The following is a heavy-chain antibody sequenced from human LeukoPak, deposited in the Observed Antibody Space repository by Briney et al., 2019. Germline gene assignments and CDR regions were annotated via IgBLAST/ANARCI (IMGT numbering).Heavy chain of an antibody. D-gene: IGHD4-17*01. J-gene: IGHJ6*03. Sequence: SETLSLTCTVSGGSISSYYWSWIRQPPGKGLEWIGYIYYSGSTNYNPSLKIRVTISVDTSKNQFSLKLSSVTAADTAVYYCARVKYGDYYYYYMDVWGKGTTVTVSS. CDR3: ARVKYGDYYYYYMDV. V-gene: IGHV4-59*01. CDR1: GGSISSYY. CDR2: IYYSGST.